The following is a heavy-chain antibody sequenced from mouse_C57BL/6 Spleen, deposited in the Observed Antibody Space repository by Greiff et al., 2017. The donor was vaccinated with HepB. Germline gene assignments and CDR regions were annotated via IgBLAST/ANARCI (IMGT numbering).Heavy chain of an antibody. CDR1: GFTFSDYG. D-gene: IGHD1-1*01. CDR2: ISSGSSTI. V-gene: IGHV5-17*01. J-gene: IGHJ1*03. Sequence: EVQGVESGGGLVKPGGSLKLSCAASGFTFSDYGMHWVRQAPEKGLEWVAYISSGSSTIYYADTVKGRFTISRDNAKNTLFLQMTSLRSEGTAMYYCAKFYYYGSSNGYFDVWGTETTVTGTS. CDR3: AKFYYYGSSNGYFDV.